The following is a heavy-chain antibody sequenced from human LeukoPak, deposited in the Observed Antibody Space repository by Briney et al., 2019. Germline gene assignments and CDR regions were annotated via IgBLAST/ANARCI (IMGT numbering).Heavy chain of an antibody. J-gene: IGHJ5*02. Sequence: GGSLRLSCAASGVTYGVSWVRQAPGKGLAWVSAISGSGGETYYADSVKGRFTISRDNSKNTLYLQMNSLRAEDSAIYYNWLGPWGQGTLVTVSS. V-gene: IGHV3-23*01. CDR3: WLGP. CDR2: ISGSGGET. CDR1: GVTYG.